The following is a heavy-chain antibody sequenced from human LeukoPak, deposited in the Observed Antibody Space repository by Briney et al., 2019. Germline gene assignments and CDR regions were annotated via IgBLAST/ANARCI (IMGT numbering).Heavy chain of an antibody. V-gene: IGHV3-9*01. D-gene: IGHD6-6*01. CDR1: GFTFDDYA. J-gene: IGHJ3*02. CDR2: ISWNSGSI. CDR3: AKGGTSVRDAFDI. Sequence: GGSLRLSCAASGFTFDDYAMHWVRQAPGKGLEWVSGISWNSGSIGYADSVKGRFTISRDNAKNSLYLQMNSLRAEDTALYYCAKGGTSVRDAFDIWGQGTMVTVSS.